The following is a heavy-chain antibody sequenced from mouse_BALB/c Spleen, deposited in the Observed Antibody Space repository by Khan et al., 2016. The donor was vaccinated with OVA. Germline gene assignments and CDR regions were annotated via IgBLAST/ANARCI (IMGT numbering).Heavy chain of an antibody. V-gene: IGHV2-4-1*01. Sequence: QVQLKESGPGLVQPSQSLSITCTVSGSSLTSYGVHWVRQSPGKGLEWLGVIWSGGSTDYNAAFISRLSISKDNSKSQAFFKMNSLQADDTSTYCCAGNPYRYAFDYWGQGTTLTVSS. CDR2: IWSGGST. CDR3: AGNPYRYAFDY. J-gene: IGHJ2*01. CDR1: GSSLTSYG. D-gene: IGHD2-14*01.